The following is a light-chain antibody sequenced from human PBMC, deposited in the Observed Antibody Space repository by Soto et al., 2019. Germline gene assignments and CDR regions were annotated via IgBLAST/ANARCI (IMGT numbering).Light chain of an antibody. CDR2: SNN. CDR1: SSNIGNNL. J-gene: IGLJ2*01. CDR3: AAWDDSLNGVL. Sequence: QSVLTQPPSASGTPGPRVTISCSGSSSNIGNNLVNWYQQLPGTAPKLLMYSNNQRPSGVPDRFSGSKSGTSASLAISVLQSEDEADYYCAAWDDSLNGVLFGGGTKVTVL. V-gene: IGLV1-44*01.